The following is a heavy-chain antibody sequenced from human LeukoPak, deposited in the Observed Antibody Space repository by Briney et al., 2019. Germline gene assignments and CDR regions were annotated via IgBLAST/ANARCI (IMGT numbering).Heavy chain of an antibody. D-gene: IGHD3-10*01. CDR3: AKDILWFGELLTYGMDV. CDR2: INWNSGSI. V-gene: IGHV3-9*01. CDR1: GFTFDDYA. J-gene: IGHJ6*02. Sequence: GGSLRLSCAASGFTFDDYAMHWVRQAPGKGLEWVSGINWNSGSIGYADSVKGRFTISRDNAKNSLYLQMNSLRAEDTALYYCAKDILWFGELLTYGMDVWGQGTTVTVSS.